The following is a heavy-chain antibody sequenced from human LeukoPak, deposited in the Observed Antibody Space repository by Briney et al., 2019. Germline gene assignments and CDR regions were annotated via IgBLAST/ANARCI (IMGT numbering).Heavy chain of an antibody. CDR2: FDPEDGET. CDR3: ATSPRHPDFWSGYFSPFQH. J-gene: IGHJ1*01. D-gene: IGHD3-3*01. V-gene: IGHV1-24*01. CDR1: GYTLTELS. Sequence: GASVKVSCKVSGYTLTELSMHWVRQAPGKGLEWMGGFDPEDGETIYAQKFQGRVTMTEDTSTDTAYMELSSLRSEDTAVYYCATSPRHPDFWSGYFSPFQHWGQGTLVTVSS.